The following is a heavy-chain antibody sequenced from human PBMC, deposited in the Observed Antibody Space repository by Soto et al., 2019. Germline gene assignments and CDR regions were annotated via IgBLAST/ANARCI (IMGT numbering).Heavy chain of an antibody. CDR1: GGTFSSYA. J-gene: IGHJ4*02. V-gene: IGHV1-69*01. Sequence: QVQLVQSGAEVKKPGSSVKVSCKASGGTFSSYAISWVRQAPGQGLEWMGGIIPIFGTANYAQKFQGRVTITADESTSTAYMELSSLRSADTAVYYCASLSRGEYQLLVEDYWGQGTLVTVSS. CDR2: IIPIFGTA. D-gene: IGHD2-2*01. CDR3: ASLSRGEYQLLVEDY.